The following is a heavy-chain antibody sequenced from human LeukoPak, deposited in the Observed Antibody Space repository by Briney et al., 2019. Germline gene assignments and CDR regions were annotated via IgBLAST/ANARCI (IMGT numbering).Heavy chain of an antibody. V-gene: IGHV3-66*01. CDR1: GFTVSSNY. CDR3: ARARHAGRAPDREYFQH. J-gene: IGHJ1*01. D-gene: IGHD1-26*01. Sequence: GGSLRLSXAASGFTVSSNYXXXXRQAPGXXXXXXXVXXSGGSTYYADSVKGRFTISRDNSKNTLYLQMNSLRAEDTAVYYCARARHAGRAPDREYFQHWGQGTLVTVSS. CDR2: XXSGGST.